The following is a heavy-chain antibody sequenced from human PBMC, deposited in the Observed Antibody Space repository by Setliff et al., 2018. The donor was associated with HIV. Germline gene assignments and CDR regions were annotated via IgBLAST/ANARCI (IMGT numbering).Heavy chain of an antibody. V-gene: IGHV1-69-2*01. CDR2: VDPEDGET. CDR1: GYTFTDYY. Sequence: ASVKVSCKASGYTFTDYYMHWVQQAPGKGLEWMGRVDPEDGETIYAEKFQGRVTITADTSTDTAYMELSSLRSEDTAVYYCATHPPYRSAWYMRSWGQGTLVTVS. J-gene: IGHJ5*02. D-gene: IGHD6-19*01. CDR3: ATHPPYRSAWYMRS.